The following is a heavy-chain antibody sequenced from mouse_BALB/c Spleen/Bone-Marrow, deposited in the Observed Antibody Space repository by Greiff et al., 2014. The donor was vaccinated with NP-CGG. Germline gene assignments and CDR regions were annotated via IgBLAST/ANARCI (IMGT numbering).Heavy chain of an antibody. CDR3: ASYRYAWYFDV. D-gene: IGHD2-14*01. CDR2: IDPANGNT. V-gene: IGHV14-3*02. Sequence: VQLQQPGAELVKPGASVKLSCTASGFNIKDTYMHWVKQRPEQGLEWIGRIDPANGNTKYDPKFQGKATITADTSSNTAHLQLSSLTSEDTAVYYCASYRYAWYFDVWGAGTTVTVSS. CDR1: GFNIKDTY. J-gene: IGHJ1*01.